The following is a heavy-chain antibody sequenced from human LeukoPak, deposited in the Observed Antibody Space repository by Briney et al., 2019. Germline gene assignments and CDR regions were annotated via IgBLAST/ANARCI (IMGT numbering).Heavy chain of an antibody. CDR1: GYTLTELS. Sequence: ASVKVSCKVSGYTLTELSMHWVRQAPGKGLEWMGGFDPEDGETIYAQKFQGRVTMTEDTSTDTAYMEPSSLRSEDTAVYYCATLRFLEWLSPNNWFDPWGQGTLVTVSS. D-gene: IGHD3-3*01. CDR3: ATLRFLEWLSPNNWFDP. J-gene: IGHJ5*02. V-gene: IGHV1-24*01. CDR2: FDPEDGET.